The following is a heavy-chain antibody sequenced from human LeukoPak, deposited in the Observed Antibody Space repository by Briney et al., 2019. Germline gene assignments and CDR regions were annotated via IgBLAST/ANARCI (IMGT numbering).Heavy chain of an antibody. J-gene: IGHJ3*02. Sequence: PGGSLRLSCAASGFTFSNAWMSWVRQAPGKGLEWVGRIKSKTDGGTTDYAAPVKGRFTISRGDSKNTLYLQMNSLKTEDTAVYYCTTAHLLGAFDIWGQGTMVTVSS. V-gene: IGHV3-15*01. CDR2: IKSKTDGGTT. CDR1: GFTFSNAW. CDR3: TTAHLLGAFDI.